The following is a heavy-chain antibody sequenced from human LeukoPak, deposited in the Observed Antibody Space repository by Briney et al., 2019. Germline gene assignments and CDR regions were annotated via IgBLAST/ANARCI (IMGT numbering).Heavy chain of an antibody. J-gene: IGHJ3*01. Sequence: GGSLRLSCEASGFAFGSYAMTWVRQAPGKGLDWVSVIGASGADTYYADSVKGRFTVSRDNAKNTLYLHMSSLRAEDTAVYFCARRRRDSSGYYLGAFHDWGQGTTVTVSS. CDR3: ARRRRDSSGYYLGAFHD. D-gene: IGHD3-22*01. CDR2: IGASGADT. V-gene: IGHV3-23*01. CDR1: GFAFGSYA.